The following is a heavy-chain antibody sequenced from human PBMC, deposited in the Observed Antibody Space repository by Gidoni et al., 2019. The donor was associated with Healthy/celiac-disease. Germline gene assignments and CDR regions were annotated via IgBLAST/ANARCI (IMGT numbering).Heavy chain of an antibody. V-gene: IGHV3-15*01. Sequence: EVQLVESGGGLVKPGGSLRLSCAASGFTFSNAWMSWVRQAPGKGLEWVGRIKSKTDGGTTDYAAPVKGRFTISRDDSKNTLYLQMNSLKTEDTAVYYCTTSQDDYSNYGYYYGMDVWGQGTTVTVSS. CDR2: IKSKTDGGTT. D-gene: IGHD4-4*01. J-gene: IGHJ6*02. CDR1: GFTFSNAW. CDR3: TTSQDDYSNYGYYYGMDV.